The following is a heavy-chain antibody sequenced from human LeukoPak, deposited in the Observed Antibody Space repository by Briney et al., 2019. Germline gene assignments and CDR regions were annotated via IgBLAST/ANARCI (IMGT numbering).Heavy chain of an antibody. V-gene: IGHV3-7*01. CDR1: GFTFSSYW. CDR2: VKQDGSEK. CDR3: ARDQSESGGYYDSSGNDH. D-gene: IGHD3-22*01. Sequence: QPGGSLRLSCAASGFTFSSYWMSWVRQAPGKGLEWVANVKQDGSEKYYVDSVKGRFTISRDNAKNSLYLQMNSLRAEDTAVYYCARDQSESGGYYDSSGNDHWGQGTLVTVSS. J-gene: IGHJ5*02.